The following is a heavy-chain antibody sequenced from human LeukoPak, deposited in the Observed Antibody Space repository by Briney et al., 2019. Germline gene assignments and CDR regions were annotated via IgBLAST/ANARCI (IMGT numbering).Heavy chain of an antibody. CDR2: IYPRDSRT. CDR3: ARHLSDITSSPNY. Sequence: GESLKISCKGSGYSFSSYWIAWVRQMPGKGLEWMGVIYPRDSRTTYSPSFQGQVTISADKSISTAYLQWTSLKASDTAMYYRARHLSDITSSPNYWGPGTLVTVSS. J-gene: IGHJ4*02. V-gene: IGHV5-51*01. CDR1: GYSFSSYW. D-gene: IGHD2-2*01.